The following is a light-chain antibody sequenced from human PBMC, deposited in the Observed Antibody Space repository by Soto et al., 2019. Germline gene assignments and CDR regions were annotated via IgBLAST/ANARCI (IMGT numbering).Light chain of an antibody. CDR1: QSVSSY. V-gene: IGKV3-11*01. J-gene: IGKJ3*01. Sequence: EIVLTQSPATLSLSPGERATLSCSASQSVSSYLAWYQQTPGQAPRLIIYDASYRATGIPGWFSGSGSGTDFTLTISSLEPEDFVVYYCQQRSNCPPTFGPGTRVDIK. CDR3: QQRSNCPPT. CDR2: DAS.